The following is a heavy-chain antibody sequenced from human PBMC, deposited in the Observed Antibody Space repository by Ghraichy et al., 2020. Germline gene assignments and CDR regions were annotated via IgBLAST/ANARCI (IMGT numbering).Heavy chain of an antibody. J-gene: IGHJ3*02. CDR3: ARRPSRDYGDYASAFDI. CDR2: VYYSGST. V-gene: IGHV4-39*01. D-gene: IGHD4-17*01. CDR1: GGSISSSNFY. Sequence: SETLSLTCIVSGGSISSSNFYWGWIRQPPGKGLEWIGSVYYSGSTYYNPSLKSRVTISVDTSKNQFSLRLSSVTAADTAVYYCARRPSRDYGDYASAFDIWGQGTMVTVSS.